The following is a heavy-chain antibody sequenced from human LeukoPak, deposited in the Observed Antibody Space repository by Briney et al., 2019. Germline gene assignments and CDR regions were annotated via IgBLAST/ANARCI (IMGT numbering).Heavy chain of an antibody. J-gene: IGHJ4*02. CDR1: GFTLSSYG. D-gene: IGHD2-2*01. Sequence: PGGSLRLSCAASGFTLSSYGMHWVRQAPGKGLEWVAVISYDGSNKYYADSVKGRFTISRDNSKNTLYLQMNSLRAEDTAVYYCAKAPEYQLLWYYFDYWGQGTLVTVSS. V-gene: IGHV3-30*18. CDR2: ISYDGSNK. CDR3: AKAPEYQLLWYYFDY.